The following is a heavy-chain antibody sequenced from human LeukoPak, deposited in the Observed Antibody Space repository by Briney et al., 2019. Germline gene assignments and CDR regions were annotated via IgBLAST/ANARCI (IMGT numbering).Heavy chain of an antibody. J-gene: IGHJ4*02. CDR3: ARGGVAAKYYFDY. Sequence: SETLSLICTVSGGSISPLYWSWIRQPPGKGLEFIGYIFFTGTTNYNPSLKSRVTLSVDTSKNQFSLKLSSVTPADTAVYYCARGGVAAKYYFDYWGQGTLVTVSS. CDR1: GGSISPLY. D-gene: IGHD3-10*01. CDR2: IFFTGTT. V-gene: IGHV4-59*11.